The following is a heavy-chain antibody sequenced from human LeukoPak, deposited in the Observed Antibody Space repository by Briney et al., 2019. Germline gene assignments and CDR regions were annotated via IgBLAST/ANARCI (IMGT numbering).Heavy chain of an antibody. D-gene: IGHD3-22*01. CDR1: GYTFSNYY. V-gene: IGHV1-46*01. J-gene: IGHJ3*02. CDR2: INPSGGST. CDR3: ARGTYYYDSSGSGAFDI. Sequence: GASVTVSCKASGYTFSNYYMHWVRQAPGQGLEWMGIINPSGGSTNYEQKFQGRVTMTRDASTSTVYMEMISLTSEDTAVYYCARGTYYYDSSGSGAFDIWGQGTLVTVSS.